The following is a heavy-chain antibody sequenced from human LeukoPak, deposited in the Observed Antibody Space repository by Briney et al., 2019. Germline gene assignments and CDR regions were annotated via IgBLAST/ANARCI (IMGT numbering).Heavy chain of an antibody. CDR3: ARDGGSGTSTGYNGYYYYGVDV. CDR1: GFTVINNY. CDR2: IYSGDST. J-gene: IGHJ6*02. D-gene: IGHD3-9*01. Sequence: PGGSLRLSCAASGFTVINNYMSWVRQAPGKGLEWVSFIYSGDSTYYADSVKGRFTISRDSSKNTVHLQMNSLRAEDTAVYYCARDGGSGTSTGYNGYYYYGVDVWGQGTTVTVSS. V-gene: IGHV3-66*01.